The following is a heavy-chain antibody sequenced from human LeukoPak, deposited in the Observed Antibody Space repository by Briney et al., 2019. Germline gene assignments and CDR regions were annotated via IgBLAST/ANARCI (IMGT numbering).Heavy chain of an antibody. CDR1: GFTFSSYA. D-gene: IGHD2-2*01. J-gene: IGHJ4*02. Sequence: AGGSLRLSCAASGFTFSSYAMSWVRQAPGKGLEWVSAISGSSSYIYYADSVKGRFTISRDNAKNSLYLQMNSLRAEDTAVYYCARDRPFDPAASDYWGQGTLVTVSS. CDR2: ISGSSSYI. V-gene: IGHV3-21*01. CDR3: ARDRPFDPAASDY.